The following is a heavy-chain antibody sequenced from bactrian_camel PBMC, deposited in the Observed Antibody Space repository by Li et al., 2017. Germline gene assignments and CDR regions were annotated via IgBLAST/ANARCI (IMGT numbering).Heavy chain of an antibody. V-gene: IGHV3S40*01. CDR3: APLAAIQALGVKWTRGECGPNY. Sequence: VQLVESGGGLVQPGGSLRLSCAASGFTFNRFGMSWVRQAQGKGLEWVSVINQGGGSTYYADSVKGRFTISQDNAKNTVYLQMNSLKPEDTAVYYCAPLAAIQALGVKWTRGECGPNYWGQGTQVTVS. CDR2: INQGGGST. J-gene: IGHJ4*01. D-gene: IGHD3*01. CDR1: GFTFNRFG.